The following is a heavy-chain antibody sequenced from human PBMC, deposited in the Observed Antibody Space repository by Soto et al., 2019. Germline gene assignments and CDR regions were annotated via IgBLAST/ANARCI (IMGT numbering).Heavy chain of an antibody. Sequence: SETLSLTCAVYGGSFSGYYWSWIRQPPGKGLEWIGEINHSGSTNDNPSLKSRVTISVDTSENQFSLKLSSVTAADTAVYYCARGRIPDSSGYYPDSWGQGTLVTVSS. J-gene: IGHJ4*02. V-gene: IGHV4-34*01. CDR1: GGSFSGYY. CDR3: ARGRIPDSSGYYPDS. D-gene: IGHD3-22*01. CDR2: INHSGST.